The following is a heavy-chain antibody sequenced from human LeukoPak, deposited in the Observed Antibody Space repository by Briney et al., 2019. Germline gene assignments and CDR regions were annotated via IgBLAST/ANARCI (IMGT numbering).Heavy chain of an antibody. D-gene: IGHD6-13*01. CDR3: ARITQTAADY. CDR1: GFTFSDYY. J-gene: IGHJ4*02. CDR2: ISSSGKTI. Sequence: PGGSLRLSCAASGFTFSDYYMSWIRQTPGKGLEWISHISSSGKTIYYTDSVKGRFTISRDNTKNSLDLQMNDLRAEDTAVYYCARITQTAADYWGQGTLVTVSS. V-gene: IGHV3-11*04.